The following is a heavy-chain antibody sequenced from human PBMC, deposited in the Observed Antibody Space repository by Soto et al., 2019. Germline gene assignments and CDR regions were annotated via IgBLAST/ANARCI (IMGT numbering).Heavy chain of an antibody. Sequence: GGSLRLSCAASGFTFSSYWMSWVRQAPGKGLEWVANIKQDGSEKYYVDSVKGRFTISRDNAKNSLYLQMNSLRAEDTAVYYCARGGTYYDFWSGPPSPPYYYYGMDVWGQGTTVTVSS. J-gene: IGHJ6*02. D-gene: IGHD3-3*01. CDR2: IKQDGSEK. CDR1: GFTFSSYW. V-gene: IGHV3-7*05. CDR3: ARGGTYYDFWSGPPSPPYYYYGMDV.